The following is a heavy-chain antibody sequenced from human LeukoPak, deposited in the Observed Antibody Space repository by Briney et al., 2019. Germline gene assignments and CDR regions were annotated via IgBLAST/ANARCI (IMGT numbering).Heavy chain of an antibody. D-gene: IGHD5-18*01. CDR3: ARDLAYSRLDY. J-gene: IGHJ4*02. CDR1: GLTFSSSW. CDR2: INPDGNKK. Sequence: GGSLRLFCAVSGLTFSSSWMDWVRQAPGKGLEWVASINPDGNKKYSADSVKGRFTISRDNAENSLYLQMNSLRVEDTAFYYCARDLAYSRLDYWGQGMLVTVSS. V-gene: IGHV3-7*01.